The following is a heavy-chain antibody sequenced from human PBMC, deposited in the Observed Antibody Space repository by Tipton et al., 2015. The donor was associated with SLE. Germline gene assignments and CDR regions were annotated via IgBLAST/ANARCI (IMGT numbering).Heavy chain of an antibody. V-gene: IGHV3-9*01. CDR2: ISGSGGST. J-gene: IGHJ4*02. CDR1: GFTFDDYA. D-gene: IGHD1-26*01. CDR3: ARGVGIVGAAGARGDY. Sequence: SLRLSCAASGFTFDDYAMHWVRQAPGKGLEWVSAISGSGGSTYYADSVKGRFTISRDNAKNSLYLQMNSLRAEDTALYYCARGVGIVGAAGARGDYWGQGTLVTVSS.